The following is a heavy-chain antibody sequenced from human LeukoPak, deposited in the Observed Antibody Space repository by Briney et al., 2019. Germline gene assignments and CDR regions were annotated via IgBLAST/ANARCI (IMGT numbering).Heavy chain of an antibody. J-gene: IGHJ3*02. V-gene: IGHV3-9*01. CDR2: INWNSGSM. CDR1: GFTFDDHA. D-gene: IGHD1-26*01. CDR3: AKDQRSDRDAFDI. Sequence: SGGSLRLSCAASGFTFDDHAMHWVRQAPGKGLEWVSGINWNSGSMGYADSVKGRFTISRDNAKNSLYLQMDSLRTEDTALYYCAKDQRSDRDAFDIWGQGTMVAVSS.